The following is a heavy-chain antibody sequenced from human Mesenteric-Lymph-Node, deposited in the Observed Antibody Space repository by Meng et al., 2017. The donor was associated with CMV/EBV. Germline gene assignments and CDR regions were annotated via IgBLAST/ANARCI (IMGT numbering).Heavy chain of an antibody. V-gene: IGHV3-48*04. CDR2: ISSSSSTI. Sequence: GGSLRLSCAASGFTFSSYSMNWVRQAPGKGLEWVSYISSSSSTIYYADSVKGRFTISRDNAKNSLYLQMNSLRVEDTAVYYCTRFAGYYYLYGLDVWGQGTTVTVSS. CDR3: TRFAGYYYLYGLDV. D-gene: IGHD1-14*01. CDR1: GFTFSSYS. J-gene: IGHJ6*02.